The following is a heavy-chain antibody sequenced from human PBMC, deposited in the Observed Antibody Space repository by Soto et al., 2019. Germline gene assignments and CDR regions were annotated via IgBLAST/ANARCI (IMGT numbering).Heavy chain of an antibody. D-gene: IGHD6-13*01. CDR3: VKDESINWYSGHFRH. CDR2: INWNRGSI. V-gene: IGHV3-9*01. CDR1: GFTFDDYA. J-gene: IGHJ1*01. Sequence: EVQLVESGGGLVQPGRSLRLSCAASGFTFDDYAMHWVRQVPGKGLEWVSGINWNRGSIGYGDSVKGRFAISRDNAKNSLHLQMNSLSAEDTAFYYCVKDESINWYSGHFRHWGQGTLVTVSS.